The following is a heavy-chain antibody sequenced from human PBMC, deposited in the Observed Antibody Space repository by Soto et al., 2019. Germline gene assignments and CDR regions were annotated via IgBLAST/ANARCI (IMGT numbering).Heavy chain of an antibody. V-gene: IGHV6-1*01. CDR2: TYYRSKWLT. CDR3: ARDPPEFHSAFDS. Sequence: PSHTLSLTCAISGYSVSSNTAAWNWIRQSPSRGLEWLGRTYYRSKWLTDYALSVKSRITVSPDTSRNQFSLQLTSVTPEDTGVYYCARDPPEFHSAFDSWGQGALVTVSS. J-gene: IGHJ4*02. D-gene: IGHD3-10*01. CDR1: GYSVSSNTAA.